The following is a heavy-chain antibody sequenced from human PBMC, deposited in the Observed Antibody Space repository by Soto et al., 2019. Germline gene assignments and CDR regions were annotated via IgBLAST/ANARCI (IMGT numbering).Heavy chain of an antibody. CDR3: ARASSSSSAADY. J-gene: IGHJ4*02. CDR2: IYDSESA. D-gene: IGHD6-6*01. CDR1: GESISSGGYY. Sequence: QVQLQESGPGLVKASQTLSLICSVSGESISSGGYYWSWIRHHPGKGLEWIGYIYDSESAYYNPSLKRRVTISMETSKNHFAIKLSSVTAADTAVYYCARASSSSSAADYWGQGTLITVSS. V-gene: IGHV4-31*03.